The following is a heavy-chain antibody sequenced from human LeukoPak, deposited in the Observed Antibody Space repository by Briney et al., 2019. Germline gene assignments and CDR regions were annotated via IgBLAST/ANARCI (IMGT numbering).Heavy chain of an antibody. J-gene: IGHJ4*02. D-gene: IGHD2-21*01. CDR2: IWYDGGNK. CDR3: AARGDALDY. CDR1: GFTFSSYG. V-gene: IGHV3-33*01. Sequence: GRSLRLSCAASGFTFSSYGMHWVRQAPGKGLEWVAVIWYDGGNKYYADSVKGRFTISRDNSKNTLYLQMNSLRAEDTAVYYCAARGDALDYWGQGTLVTVSS.